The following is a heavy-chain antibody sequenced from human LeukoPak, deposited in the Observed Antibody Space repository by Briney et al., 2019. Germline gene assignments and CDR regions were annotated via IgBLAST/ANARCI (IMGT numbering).Heavy chain of an antibody. CDR3: ARVLRGIYGDYGGSFDY. CDR1: GYTFTGYY. J-gene: IGHJ4*02. CDR2: INPNSDDT. D-gene: IGHD4-17*01. V-gene: IGHV1-2*02. Sequence: GASVKVSCKASGYTFTGYYMHWVRQAPGQGLEWMGWINPNSDDTDYAQKFQGRVTMTSDTSISTAYMELSRLRSDDTAVYYCARVLRGIYGDYGGSFDYWGQGTLVTVSS.